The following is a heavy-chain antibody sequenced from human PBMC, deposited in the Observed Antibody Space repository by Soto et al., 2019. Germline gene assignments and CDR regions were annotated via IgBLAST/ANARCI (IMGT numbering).Heavy chain of an antibody. CDR2: ISAYNGNT. CDR1: GYTFTSYG. CDR3: ARIADCSTTSCSFPSRFHIRGYYYYYGLDV. Sequence: VSVKVCCKASGYTFTSYGISWVRQAPGQGLEWMGWISAYNGNTNYAQKYHGRVTMTTDTSTNTAYMEMSSLRSDDTAVYYCARIADCSTTSCSFPSRFHIRGYYYYYGLDVWGQGTTVTVSS. V-gene: IGHV1-18*01. D-gene: IGHD2-2*01. J-gene: IGHJ6*02.